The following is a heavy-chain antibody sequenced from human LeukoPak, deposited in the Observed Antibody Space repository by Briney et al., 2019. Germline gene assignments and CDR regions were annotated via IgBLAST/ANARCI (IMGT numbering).Heavy chain of an antibody. CDR1: GGSISSSSYY. V-gene: IGHV4-39*07. CDR2: IYYSGST. Sequence: SETLSLTCTVSGGSISSSSYYWGWIRLPPGKGLEWIGSIYYSGSTYYNPSLKSRVTISVDTSKNQFSLKLSSVTAADTAVYYCARVTRTSMGLQPHAGAFDIWGQGTMVTVSS. J-gene: IGHJ3*02. CDR3: ARVTRTSMGLQPHAGAFDI. D-gene: IGHD5-18*01.